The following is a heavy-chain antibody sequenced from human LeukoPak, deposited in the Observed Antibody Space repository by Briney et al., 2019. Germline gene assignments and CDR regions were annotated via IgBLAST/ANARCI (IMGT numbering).Heavy chain of an antibody. Sequence: GGSLRLSCAASGFTFSSYWMSWVRQAPGKGLDWVANIKQDGSQKYYVDSVKGRFTISRDNAKNSLYLQMNSLRVEDTAVYFCARGGGLDVWGQGATVTVSS. CDR2: IKQDGSQK. CDR1: GFTFSSYW. J-gene: IGHJ6*02. D-gene: IGHD3-16*01. V-gene: IGHV3-7*03. CDR3: ARGGGLDV.